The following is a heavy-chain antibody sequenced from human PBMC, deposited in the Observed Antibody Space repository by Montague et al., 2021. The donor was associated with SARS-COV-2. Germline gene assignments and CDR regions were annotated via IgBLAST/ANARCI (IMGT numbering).Heavy chain of an antibody. V-gene: IGHV2-5*02. CDR3: AYLQLERDFDF. CDR2: IYWDDDK. D-gene: IGHD1-1*01. J-gene: IGHJ4*02. CDR1: GFSLTTSGVG. Sequence: PALVKPTQTLTLTCTFSGFSLTTSGVGVGWIRQPPGKALDWLAVIYWDDDKRYSPSLKSRLTITRDTSKNEVVLTTTNMGPVDTATYYCAYLQLERDFDFWGQGTLVTVSS.